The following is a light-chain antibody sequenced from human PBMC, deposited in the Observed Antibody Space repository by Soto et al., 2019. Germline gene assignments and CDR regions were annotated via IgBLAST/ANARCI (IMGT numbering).Light chain of an antibody. J-gene: IGKJ1*01. CDR2: KAS. Sequence: DSQMTQSPFTLSASVGDRVTITCRASQSISDWLAWYQQKPGKAPKLLIYKASSLESGVPSRFSGSGSGTEFTLTISSLQPDDFATYYCQQYNSYSYTFGQGTKVDIK. V-gene: IGKV1-5*03. CDR1: QSISDW. CDR3: QQYNSYSYT.